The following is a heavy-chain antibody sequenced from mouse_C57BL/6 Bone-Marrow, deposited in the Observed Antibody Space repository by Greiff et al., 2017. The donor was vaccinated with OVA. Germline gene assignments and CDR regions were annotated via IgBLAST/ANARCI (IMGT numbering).Heavy chain of an antibody. CDR3: ARRLYGLLDY. D-gene: IGHD1-1*02. Sequence: EVMLVESGGGLVKPGGSLKLSCAASGFTFSSYTMSWVRQTPEKRLEWVATISGGGGNTYYPDSVKGRFTISRDNAKNTLYLQMSSLRSEDTALYYCARRLYGLLDYWGQGTTLTVSS. V-gene: IGHV5-9*01. CDR2: ISGGGGNT. J-gene: IGHJ2*01. CDR1: GFTFSSYT.